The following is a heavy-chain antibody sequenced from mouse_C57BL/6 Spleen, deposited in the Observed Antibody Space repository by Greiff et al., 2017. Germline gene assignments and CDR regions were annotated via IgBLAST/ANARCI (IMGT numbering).Heavy chain of an antibody. CDR1: GYTFTSYT. Sequence: QVQLQQSGAELARPGASVKMSCKASGYTFTSYTMHWVKQRPGQGLEWIGYINPSSGYTKYNQKFKDKATLTADKSSSTAYMQLSSLTSEDSAVYYCARPPYDYGAMDYWGQGTSVTVSS. CDR3: ARPPYDYGAMDY. V-gene: IGHV1-4*01. D-gene: IGHD2-4*01. J-gene: IGHJ4*01. CDR2: INPSSGYT.